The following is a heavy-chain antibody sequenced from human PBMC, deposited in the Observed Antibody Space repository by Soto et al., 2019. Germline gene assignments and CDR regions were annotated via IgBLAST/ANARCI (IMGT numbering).Heavy chain of an antibody. CDR3: AKSGYCSSTSCPRGKWFDP. J-gene: IGHJ5*02. CDR1: GFTFSSYG. CDR2: ISYDGSNK. D-gene: IGHD2-2*01. V-gene: IGHV3-30*18. Sequence: HPGGSLRLSCTASGFTFSSYGMHWVRQAPGKGLEWVAVISYDGSNKYYADSVKGRFTIPRDNSKNTLYLQMNSLRAEDTAVYYCAKSGYCSSTSCPRGKWFDPWCQGTLVTVS.